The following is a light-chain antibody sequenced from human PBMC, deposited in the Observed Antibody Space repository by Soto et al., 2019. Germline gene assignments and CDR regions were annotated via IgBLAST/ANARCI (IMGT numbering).Light chain of an antibody. J-gene: IGKJ1*01. CDR1: ETINYW. CDR3: QQYYSWWT. Sequence: DVQMTQSPSTLSASVGDRVTITCRASETINYWVAWYQQKPGKAPKLLIFDVSTLESGVPSRFSGSGSGADFTLLIISLHPDDFATYYCQQYYSWWTFGQGTKVEIK. CDR2: DVS. V-gene: IGKV1-5*01.